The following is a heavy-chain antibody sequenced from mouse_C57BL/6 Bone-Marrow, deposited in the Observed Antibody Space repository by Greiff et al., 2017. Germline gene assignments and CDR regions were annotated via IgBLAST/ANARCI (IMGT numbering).Heavy chain of an antibody. Sequence: VQLQQPGAELVRPGTSVKLSCKASGYTFTSYWMHWVKQRPGQGLEWIGVIDPSDSYTNYNQKFKGKATLTVDTSSSTAYMQLSSLTSEDSAVYYGARGAYWGQGTLVTVSA. CDR2: IDPSDSYT. CDR3: ARGAY. J-gene: IGHJ3*01. CDR1: GYTFTSYW. V-gene: IGHV1-59*01.